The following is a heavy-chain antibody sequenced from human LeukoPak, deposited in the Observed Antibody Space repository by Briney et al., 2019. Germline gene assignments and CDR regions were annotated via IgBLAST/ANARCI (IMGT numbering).Heavy chain of an antibody. CDR1: GFTFSTYW. D-gene: IGHD6-6*01. CDR2: INNDGSST. Sequence: GGSLSLSCAASGFTFSTYWMHWVRQAPGKGLVWVSRINNDGSSTSYADSVKGRFTISRDNAKNTLYLQMNSLRAEDTAVYYCTLTKGYSSSLSLDSWGQGTLVTVSS. J-gene: IGHJ4*02. V-gene: IGHV3-74*01. CDR3: TLTKGYSSSLSLDS.